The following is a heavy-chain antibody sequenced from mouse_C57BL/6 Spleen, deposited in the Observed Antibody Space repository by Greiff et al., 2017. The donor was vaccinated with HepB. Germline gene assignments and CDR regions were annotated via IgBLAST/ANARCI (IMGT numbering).Heavy chain of an antibody. CDR3: ARSGGLYWYFDV. CDR2: IYPGSGST. V-gene: IGHV1-55*01. CDR1: GYTFTSYW. J-gene: IGHJ1*03. Sequence: VQLQQPGAELVKPGASVKMSCKASGYTFTSYWITWVKQRPGQGLEWIGDIYPGSGSTNYNGKFKSKATLTVDTSSSTAYMQLSSLTSEDSAVYYCARSGGLYWYFDVWGTGTTVTVSS. D-gene: IGHD3-1*01.